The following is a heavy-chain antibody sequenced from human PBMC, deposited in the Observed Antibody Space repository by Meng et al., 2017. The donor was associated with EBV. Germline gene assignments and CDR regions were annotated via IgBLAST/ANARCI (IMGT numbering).Heavy chain of an antibody. D-gene: IGHD2-2*01. J-gene: IGHJ4*02. CDR3: TRMSSPLDY. Sequence: EVAVVGTGRGLAAPGGSLHPSCAGSGFTLSCSALDWVRQAYGKGLEWVGRIRSKAKSYSTAYAASVKGRFTISRDDSKNTAYLQMNSLKTEDTAVYYCTRMSSPLDYWGQGTLVTVSS. CDR1: GFTLSCSA. V-gene: IGHV3-73*02. CDR2: IRSKAKSYST.